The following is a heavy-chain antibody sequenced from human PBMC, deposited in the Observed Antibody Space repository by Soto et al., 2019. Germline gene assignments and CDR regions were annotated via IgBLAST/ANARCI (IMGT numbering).Heavy chain of an antibody. J-gene: IGHJ6*02. Sequence: GASVKVSCKASGYTFTSYGIIWVRQAPGQGLEWMGWISAYNGKTNYAQNVQGRVTMTTDTSTRTAYMDLRSLRSDDTAVYYCARGGDVNYYNGMDVWGQGTTVTVSS. CDR2: ISAYNGKT. CDR1: GYTFTSYG. D-gene: IGHD5-12*01. CDR3: ARGGDVNYYNGMDV. V-gene: IGHV1-18*01.